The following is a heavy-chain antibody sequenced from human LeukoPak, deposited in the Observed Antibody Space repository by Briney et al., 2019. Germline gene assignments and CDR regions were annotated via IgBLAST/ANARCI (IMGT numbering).Heavy chain of an antibody. V-gene: IGHV4-59*02. J-gene: IGHJ4*02. Sequence: SETLSLTCSVSGDSVTGYYWSWIRQPPGKGLEWIGYIYYTGTTNYNPSLKSRVTISVDTSKNQFSLRLTSVTAADTAVYFCARDFDGYYGARWGQGILVSVSP. CDR2: IYYTGTT. D-gene: IGHD4-17*01. CDR3: ARDFDGYYGAR. CDR1: GDSVTGYY.